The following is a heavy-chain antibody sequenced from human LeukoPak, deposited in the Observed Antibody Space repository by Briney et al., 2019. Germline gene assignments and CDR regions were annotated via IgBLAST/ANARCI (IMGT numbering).Heavy chain of an antibody. V-gene: IGHV3-9*01. J-gene: IGHJ4*02. CDR1: GFTFDDYA. Sequence: GGSLRLSCAASGFTFDDYAMHWVRQAPGKGLEWVSGISWNSGSIGYADSVKGRFTISRDNAKNSLYLQMNSLRAEDTAVYYCARDLGMSRGGDWPDYWGQGTLVTVSS. CDR2: ISWNSGSI. D-gene: IGHD2-21*02. CDR3: ARDLGMSRGGDWPDY.